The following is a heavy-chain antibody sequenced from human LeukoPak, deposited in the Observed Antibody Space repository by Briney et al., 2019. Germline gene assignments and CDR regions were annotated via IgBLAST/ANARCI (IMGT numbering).Heavy chain of an antibody. CDR2: IKPDGSEA. CDR1: GLTLSDDW. Sequence: GGSLRLSCEGSGLTLSDDWMHWVRQAPGKGLVWVSRIKPDGSEASYGAAVRGRFVISRDNSRNMLFLLMNNVRDEDTAMYFCARNVGPYVGSLGADWGQGTQVIVSS. V-gene: IGHV3-74*01. J-gene: IGHJ4*02. D-gene: IGHD1-26*01. CDR3: ARNVGPYVGSLGAD.